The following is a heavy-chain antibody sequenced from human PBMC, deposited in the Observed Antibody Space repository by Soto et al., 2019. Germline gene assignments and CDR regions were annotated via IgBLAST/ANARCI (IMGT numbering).Heavy chain of an antibody. Sequence: QVQLQQSGAGLLKPSETLSLTCAVYGESFSGHIWTWIRQTPGKGLQWIGQINHSGSASYSPSLKSRVTISVHTSNSQFSLELSSVTAADTAVYYCARGLITGSHYSGGWYYFDSWGQGTQVTVSS. CDR2: INHSGSA. CDR3: ARGLITGSHYSGGWYYFDS. CDR1: GESFSGHI. V-gene: IGHV4-34*01. D-gene: IGHD6-19*01. J-gene: IGHJ4*02.